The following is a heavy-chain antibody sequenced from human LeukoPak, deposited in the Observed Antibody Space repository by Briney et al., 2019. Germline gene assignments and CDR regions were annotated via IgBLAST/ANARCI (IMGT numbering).Heavy chain of an antibody. CDR1: GYTFTGYY. CDR2: INPNSGGT. Sequence: ASVKVSCKASGYTFTGYYMHWVRQAPGQGLEWMGWINPNSGGTNYAQKFQGRVTMTRDTSISTAYMELSRLRSDDTAVCYCARTLLYAYYMDVWGKGTTVTVSS. CDR3: ARTLLYAYYMDV. J-gene: IGHJ6*03. D-gene: IGHD2-2*01. V-gene: IGHV1-2*02.